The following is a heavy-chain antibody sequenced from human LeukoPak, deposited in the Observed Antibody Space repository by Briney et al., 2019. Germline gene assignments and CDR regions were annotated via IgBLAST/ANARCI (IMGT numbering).Heavy chain of an antibody. Sequence: GGSLRLSCAASGLTFSSYAMHWVRQAPGKGLEYVSAISSNGGSTYYANSVKGRFTISRDNSKNTLYLQMGSLRAEDMAVYYCARGPPMDLFFDYWGQGTLVTVSS. CDR1: GLTFSSYA. CDR3: ARGPPMDLFFDY. D-gene: IGHD3-10*01. V-gene: IGHV3-64*01. CDR2: ISSNGGST. J-gene: IGHJ4*02.